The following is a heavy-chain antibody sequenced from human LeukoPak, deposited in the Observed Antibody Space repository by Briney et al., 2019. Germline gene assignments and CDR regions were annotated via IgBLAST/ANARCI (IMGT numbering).Heavy chain of an antibody. D-gene: IGHD3-10*01. Sequence: GASVKVSCKASGYTFTGYYMHWVRQAPGQGLEWMGWINPNSGGTNYAQKFQGRVTMTRDTPISTAYMELSRLRSDDTAVYYCARLWFGEFPTGFDPWGQGTLVTVSS. CDR1: GYTFTGYY. V-gene: IGHV1-2*02. CDR2: INPNSGGT. J-gene: IGHJ5*02. CDR3: ARLWFGEFPTGFDP.